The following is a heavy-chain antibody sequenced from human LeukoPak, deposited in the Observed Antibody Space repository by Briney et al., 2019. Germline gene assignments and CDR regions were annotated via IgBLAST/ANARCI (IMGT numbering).Heavy chain of an antibody. Sequence: SQTLPLTCTVSGGSISSGSYYWSWIRQPAGKGLEWIGRIYTSGSTNCNPSLKSRVTISVDTSKNQFSLKLSSVTAADTAVYYCASGYDLWSGYYFDYWGQGTLVTVSS. D-gene: IGHD3-3*01. V-gene: IGHV4-61*02. CDR1: GGSISSGSYY. CDR2: IYTSGST. CDR3: ASGYDLWSGYYFDY. J-gene: IGHJ4*02.